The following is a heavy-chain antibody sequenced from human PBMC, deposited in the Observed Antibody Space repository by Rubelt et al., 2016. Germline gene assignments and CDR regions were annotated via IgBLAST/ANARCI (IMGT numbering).Heavy chain of an antibody. J-gene: IGHJ6*02. Sequence: QVQLQQWGAGLLKPSETLSLTCAVYGGSFSGYYWSWIRQPPGKGLEWIGEINHSGSTNYNPSLKRRVTISVDTSKNQFSLKLSCVTAADTALYYCARLLRFWEGEHYGMDVWGQGTTVTVSS. CDR1: GGSFSGYY. V-gene: IGHV4-34*01. CDR3: ARLLRFWEGEHYGMDV. CDR2: INHSGST. D-gene: IGHD3-3*01.